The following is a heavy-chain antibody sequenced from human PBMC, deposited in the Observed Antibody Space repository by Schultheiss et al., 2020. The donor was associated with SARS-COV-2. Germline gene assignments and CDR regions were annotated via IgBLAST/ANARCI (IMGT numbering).Heavy chain of an antibody. V-gene: IGHV4-4*02. CDR3: ARVAVGNYYHYYYMDV. CDR1: GGSISSSNW. Sequence: SETLSLTCTVSGGSISSSNWWSWVRQPPGKGLEWIGEINHSGSTNYNPSLKSRVAISVDTSKNQFSLKLSSVTAADTAVYYCARVAVGNYYHYYYMDVWGKGTTVTVSS. CDR2: INHSGST. J-gene: IGHJ6*03. D-gene: IGHD6-19*01.